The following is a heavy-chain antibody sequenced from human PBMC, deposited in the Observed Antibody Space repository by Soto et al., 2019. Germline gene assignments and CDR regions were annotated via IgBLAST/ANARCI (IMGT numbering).Heavy chain of an antibody. CDR2: IYYSGST. D-gene: IGHD3-10*01. Sequence: PSETLSLTCTVSGGSISSSSYYWGWIRQPPGKGLEWIGSIYYSGSTYYNPSLKSRVTISVDTSKNQFSLKLSSVTAADTAVYYCARGFDTMVRGDYRKYNWFDPWGQGTLVTVSS. CDR3: ARGFDTMVRGDYRKYNWFDP. V-gene: IGHV4-39*01. CDR1: GGSISSSSYY. J-gene: IGHJ5*02.